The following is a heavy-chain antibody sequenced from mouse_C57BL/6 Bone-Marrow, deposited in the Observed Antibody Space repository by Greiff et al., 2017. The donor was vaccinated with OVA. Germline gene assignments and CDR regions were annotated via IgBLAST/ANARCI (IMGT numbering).Heavy chain of an antibody. J-gene: IGHJ3*01. D-gene: IGHD1-1*01. CDR1: GFSLTSYG. V-gene: IGHV2-6*01. CDR3: ASGGTTVVAPGGFAY. CDR2: IWGVGST. Sequence: VKLVESGPGLVAPSQSLSITCTVSGFSLTSYGVDWVRQSPGKGLEWLGVIWGVGSTNYNSALKSRLSISKDNSKSQVFLKMNSLQTDDTAMYYCASGGTTVVAPGGFAYWGQGTLVTVSA.